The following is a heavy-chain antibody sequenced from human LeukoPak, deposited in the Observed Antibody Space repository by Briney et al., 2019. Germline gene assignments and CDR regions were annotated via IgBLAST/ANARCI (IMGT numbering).Heavy chain of an antibody. CDR2: TSGGGDTT. D-gene: IGHD2-15*01. J-gene: IGHJ6*03. CDR1: GFTFSNYA. Sequence: PGGSLSLSSAASGFTFSNYAMTWVRQAPGKGLEWVSGTSGGGDTTHYADSVKGRFTISRDNSKNMVDLQMDSLRAEDTAVYYCATQWSVGGPTWNYMDVWGKGTTVTVSS. V-gene: IGHV3-23*01. CDR3: ATQWSVGGPTWNYMDV.